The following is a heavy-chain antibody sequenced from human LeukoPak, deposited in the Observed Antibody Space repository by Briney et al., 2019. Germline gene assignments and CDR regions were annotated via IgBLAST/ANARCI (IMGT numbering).Heavy chain of an antibody. CDR3: ARGDYYYGSGSYPRGWFDP. J-gene: IGHJ5*02. CDR2: INTSGST. D-gene: IGHD3-10*01. V-gene: IGHV4-4*07. CDR1: GGSISNYY. Sequence: SETLSLTCTVSGGSISNYYWSWIRQPAGKGLEWIGRINTSGSTNYNPSLKSRVTISVDTSKNQFSLKLSSVTAADTAVYYCARGDYYYGSGSYPRGWFDPWGQGTLVSVSS.